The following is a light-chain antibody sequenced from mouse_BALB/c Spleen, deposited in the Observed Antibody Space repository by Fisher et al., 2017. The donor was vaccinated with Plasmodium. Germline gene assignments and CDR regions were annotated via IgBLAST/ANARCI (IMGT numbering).Light chain of an antibody. V-gene: IGKV1-110*01. Sequence: VLTQSPLSLPVSLGDQASISCRPTQSLVHSYGDTYLHWYLQKPGQSPKLLIYKVSNRFSGVPDRFSGSGSGTDFTLKISRVEAEDLGVYFCFQSTHLPLTFGAGTKLELK. CDR1: QSLVHSYGDTY. J-gene: IGKJ5*01. CDR3: FQSTHLPLT. CDR2: KVS.